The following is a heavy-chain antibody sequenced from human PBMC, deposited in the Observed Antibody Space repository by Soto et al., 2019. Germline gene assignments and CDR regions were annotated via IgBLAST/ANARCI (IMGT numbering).Heavy chain of an antibody. J-gene: IGHJ4*02. CDR3: VEGSRGGRITIFGVVTLRSDFDY. V-gene: IGHV3-64D*06. CDR1: GFTFSSYA. D-gene: IGHD3-3*01. Sequence: GGSLRLSCSASGFTFSSYAMHWVRQAPGKGLEYVSAISRNGGSTYYADSVKGRFTISRDNSKNTLYLQMSSLRAEDTAVYYCVEGSRGGRITIFGVVTLRSDFDYWGQGTLVTVSS. CDR2: ISRNGGST.